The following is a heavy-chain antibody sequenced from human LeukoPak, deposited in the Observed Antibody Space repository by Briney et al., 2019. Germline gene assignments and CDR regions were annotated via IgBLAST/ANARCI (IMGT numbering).Heavy chain of an antibody. CDR3: ARGLFVAGSFFDS. Sequence: GGSLRLSCAASGFTFSDYYMSWIRQVPGKGLEWLSFISPSGGAIYYADSVKGRFTISRDNAKNSLYLQMNSLKAEDTAVYYCARGLFVAGSFFDSWGQGTLVTVSS. CDR1: GFTFSDYY. CDR2: ISPSGGAI. J-gene: IGHJ4*02. V-gene: IGHV3-11*04. D-gene: IGHD1-26*01.